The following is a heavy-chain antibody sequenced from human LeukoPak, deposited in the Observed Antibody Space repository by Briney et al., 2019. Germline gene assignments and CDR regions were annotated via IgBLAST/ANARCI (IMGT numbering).Heavy chain of an antibody. Sequence: PGGSLRLSCAVSGFIFSGFWMSWSRQAPGKGLEWVASINSDGSEGYYADVVKGRFTISRENAKNSLYLQINSLRAEDTAVYYCARSSYSSSSSVWGQGTMVTVSS. J-gene: IGHJ3*01. D-gene: IGHD6-6*01. CDR3: ARSSYSSSSSV. CDR1: GFIFSGFW. CDR2: INSDGSEG. V-gene: IGHV3-7*03.